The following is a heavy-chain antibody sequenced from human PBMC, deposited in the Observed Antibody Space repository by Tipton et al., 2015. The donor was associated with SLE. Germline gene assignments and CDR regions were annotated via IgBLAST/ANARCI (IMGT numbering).Heavy chain of an antibody. V-gene: IGHV3-7*01. CDR3: ARCPLYDWYFDL. CDR2: IKQDGSEK. J-gene: IGHJ2*01. D-gene: IGHD2/OR15-2a*01. Sequence: SSSSYYWGWIRQAPGKGLERVANIKQDGSEKYYVDSVKGRFTISRDNAKNSLYLQMNSLRAEDTAVYYCARCPLYDWYFDLWGRGTLVTVSS. CDR1: SSSSYY.